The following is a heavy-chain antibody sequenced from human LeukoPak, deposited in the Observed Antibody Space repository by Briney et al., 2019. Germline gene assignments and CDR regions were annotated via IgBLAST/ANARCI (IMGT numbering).Heavy chain of an antibody. V-gene: IGHV4-31*03. D-gene: IGHD3-10*01. Sequence: SETLSLTCTVSGGSISSGGYYWSWIRQHPGKGLEWIGYIYYSGSTYYNPSLKSRVTISVDTSKNQFSLKLSSVTAADTAEYYCARVNNYGSGSPADYWGQGTLVTVSS. J-gene: IGHJ4*02. CDR1: GGSISSGGYY. CDR2: IYYSGST. CDR3: ARVNNYGSGSPADY.